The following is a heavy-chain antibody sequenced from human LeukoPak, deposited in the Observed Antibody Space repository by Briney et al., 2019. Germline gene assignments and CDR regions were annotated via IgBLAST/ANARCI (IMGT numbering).Heavy chain of an antibody. V-gene: IGHV4-39*01. CDR1: GGSISSSSYY. Sequence: PSETLSLTCTVSGGSISSSSYYWVWIRQPPGKGLEWIASIHTSGITYYNPSLKSRVTISVDTSMNQFSLKLNSVTPAHTAVYYCARGTYYDFWSGYFQNNWFDPWGRGTLVTVSS. D-gene: IGHD3-3*01. J-gene: IGHJ5*02. CDR3: ARGTYYDFWSGYFQNNWFDP. CDR2: IHTSGIT.